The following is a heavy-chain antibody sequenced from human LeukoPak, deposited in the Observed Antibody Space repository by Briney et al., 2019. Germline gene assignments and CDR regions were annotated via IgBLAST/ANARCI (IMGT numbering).Heavy chain of an antibody. Sequence: GGSLRLSCAASGFTFSSYGMHWVRQAPGKGLEWVAVIWYDGSNKYYADSVKGRFTISRDNSKNTLYLQMNSLRAEDTAVYYCARVSRSKFLGVDWGQGTLVTVSS. CDR1: GFTFSSYG. V-gene: IGHV3-33*01. J-gene: IGHJ4*02. CDR2: IWYDGSNK. D-gene: IGHD2-8*01. CDR3: ARVSRSKFLGVD.